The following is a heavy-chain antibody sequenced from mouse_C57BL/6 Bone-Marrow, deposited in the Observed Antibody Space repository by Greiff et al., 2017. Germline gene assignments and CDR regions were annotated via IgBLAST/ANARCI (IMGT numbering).Heavy chain of an antibody. CDR1: GYTFTDYE. J-gene: IGHJ2*01. D-gene: IGHD1-1*01. CDR3: TNDYYGSSYRY. Sequence: VQLQQSGAELVRPGASVTLSCKASGYTFTDYEMHWVKQTPVHGLEWIGAIDPETGGTAYNQKFKGKAILTADKSSSTAYMELRSLTSEDSAVYYCTNDYYGSSYRYWGQGTTLTVSS. V-gene: IGHV1-15*01. CDR2: IDPETGGT.